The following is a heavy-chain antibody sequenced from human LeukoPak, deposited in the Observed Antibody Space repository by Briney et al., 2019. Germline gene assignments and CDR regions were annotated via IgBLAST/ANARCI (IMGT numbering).Heavy chain of an antibody. Sequence: SQTLSLTCTVSGGSISSGDYYWSWIRPPPGKGLEWIGYIYYSGSTYYNPSLKSRVTISVDTSKNQFSLKLSSVTAADTAVYYCARPGQWLGSFDIWGQGTMITVSS. CDR2: IYYSGST. J-gene: IGHJ3*02. D-gene: IGHD6-19*01. CDR1: GGSISSGDYY. V-gene: IGHV4-30-4*08. CDR3: ARPGQWLGSFDI.